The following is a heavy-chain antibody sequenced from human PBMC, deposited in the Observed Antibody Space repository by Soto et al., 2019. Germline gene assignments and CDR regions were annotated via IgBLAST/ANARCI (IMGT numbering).Heavy chain of an antibody. D-gene: IGHD1-26*01. J-gene: IGHJ1*01. CDR2: IYYSGST. V-gene: IGHV4-39*01. CDR1: GGSISSSSYY. Sequence: PSETLSLTCTVSGGSISSSSYYWGWIRQPPGKGLEWIGSIYYSGSTYYNPSLKSRVTISVDTSKNQFSLKLSSVTAADTAVYYCARLGVGATLYFQHWGQGTLVTVSS. CDR3: ARLGVGATLYFQH.